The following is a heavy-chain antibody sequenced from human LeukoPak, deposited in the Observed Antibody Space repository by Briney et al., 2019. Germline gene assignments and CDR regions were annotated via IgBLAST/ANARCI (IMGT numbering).Heavy chain of an antibody. J-gene: IGHJ5*02. CDR2: INPSGSIT. Sequence: GASVKVSCKASGFSFSNYWIHWVRQVPGQGLEWMGIINPSGSITSYTHNLQGRLTVTRDTSTRTVYMELSSLRSEDTAIYYCVRDNSRFEGGSTFWWFDPWGPGTLVTVSS. CDR1: GFSFSNYW. D-gene: IGHD3-16*01. CDR3: VRDNSRFEGGSTFWWFDP. V-gene: IGHV1-46*04.